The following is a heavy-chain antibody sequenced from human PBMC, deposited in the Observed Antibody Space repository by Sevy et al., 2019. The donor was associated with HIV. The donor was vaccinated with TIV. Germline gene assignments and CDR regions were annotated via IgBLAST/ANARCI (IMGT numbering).Heavy chain of an antibody. CDR1: GYTFTSYR. V-gene: IGHV1-18*01. CDR3: ARAYCSGGRCYSLAY. CDR2: ISAHNGDT. J-gene: IGHJ4*02. Sequence: ASVKVSCKASGYTFTSYRIYWVRLAPGQGLESMGWISAHNGDTNYAQKFQGRVTMITDTSTTTAYMDLRSLRSDDTALYYCARAYCSGGRCYSLAYWGQGTLVTVSS. D-gene: IGHD2-15*01.